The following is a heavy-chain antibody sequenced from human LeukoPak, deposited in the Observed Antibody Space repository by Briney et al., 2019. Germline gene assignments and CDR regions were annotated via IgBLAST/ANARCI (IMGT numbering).Heavy chain of an antibody. CDR1: GLTFSNHS. J-gene: IGHJ4*02. CDR2: TRNKANSYTT. CDR3: TRVRYDSSAYYLDY. Sequence: GGSLRLSCAASGLTFSNHSMDWVGQAPGKGREWVGRTRNKANSYTTEYAASVKGRFTISRDDSKNSLYLQMNSLKTEDTAVYYCTRVRYDSSAYYLDYWGQGTLVAVSS. D-gene: IGHD3-22*01. V-gene: IGHV3-72*01.